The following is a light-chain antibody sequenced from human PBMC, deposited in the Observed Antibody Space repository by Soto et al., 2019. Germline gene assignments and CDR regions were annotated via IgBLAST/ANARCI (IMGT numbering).Light chain of an antibody. V-gene: IGLV2-14*01. Sequence: QSALTKPASVSGSPGQSITISCTGTSSDVGGYNYVSWYQQHPGKAPKLMIYEVSNRPSGVSNRFSGSKSGNTASLTISGLQVENEADYYCISYTSSSTLYVFGCWPTVTVL. CDR1: SSDVGGYNY. CDR3: ISYTSSSTLYV. J-gene: IGLJ1*01. CDR2: EVS.